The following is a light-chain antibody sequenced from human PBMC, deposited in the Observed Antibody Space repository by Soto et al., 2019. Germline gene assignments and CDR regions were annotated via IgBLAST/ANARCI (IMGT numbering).Light chain of an antibody. V-gene: IGLV4-69*01. CDR1: SGHSSYA. J-gene: IGLJ3*02. Sequence: QTVVTQSPSASASLGASVKLTCTLSSGHSSYAIAWHQLLPEKGPRFLMKLTSDGSHSKGDGIPDRFSGSSSGAERYLTISSLQSEDEADYYCQTWGTGINWVFGGETKLTVL. CDR2: LTSDGSH. CDR3: QTWGTGINWV.